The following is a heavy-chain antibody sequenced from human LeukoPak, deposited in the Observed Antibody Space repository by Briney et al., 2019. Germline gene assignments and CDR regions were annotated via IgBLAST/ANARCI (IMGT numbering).Heavy chain of an antibody. J-gene: IGHJ4*02. CDR3: TTDARGYSYGTFDY. V-gene: IGHV3-15*01. CDR1: GITLSNAW. D-gene: IGHD5-18*01. CDR2: LKSISNGGTT. Sequence: GGSLRLSFEASGITLSNAWMNWVRQAPGKGLEWVALLKSISNGGTTDYAAPVKGRFTLSRDDSKNTLYLQMNSLKTEDTAVYYCTTDARGYSYGTFDYWGQGTLVTVSS.